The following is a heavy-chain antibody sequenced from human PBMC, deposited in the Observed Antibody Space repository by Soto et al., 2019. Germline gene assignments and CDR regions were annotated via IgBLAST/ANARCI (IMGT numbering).Heavy chain of an antibody. CDR1: GFPFDDYS. J-gene: IGHJ4*02. Sequence: PGGSLRLSCAASGFPFDDYSMNWVRQVPGKGLEWVSLISWDGADTYYADSVKGRFTISRDNSKNTLYLQMNSLRAEDTAVYYCAKGRDDFDYWGQGTLVTVSS. CDR2: ISWDGADT. CDR3: AKGRDDFDY. V-gene: IGHV3-43*01.